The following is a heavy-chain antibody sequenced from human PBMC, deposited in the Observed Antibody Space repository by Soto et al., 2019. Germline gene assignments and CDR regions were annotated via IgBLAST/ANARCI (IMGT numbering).Heavy chain of an antibody. CDR2: IKSKTDGGTT. Sequence: EVQLVESGGGLVKPGGSLRLSCAASGFTFSNAWMSWVRQAPGKGLEWDGRIKSKTDGGTTDYAAPVKGRFTISRDDSKNTLYLQMNSLKTEDTAVYYCTTLNIPGGYYWGQGTLVTVSS. V-gene: IGHV3-15*01. CDR1: GFTFSNAW. D-gene: IGHD2-15*01. CDR3: TTLNIPGGYY. J-gene: IGHJ4*02.